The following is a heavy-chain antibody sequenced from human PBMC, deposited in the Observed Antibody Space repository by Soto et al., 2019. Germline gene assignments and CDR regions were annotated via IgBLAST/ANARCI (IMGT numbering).Heavy chain of an antibody. CDR1: GFSFSSLA. J-gene: IGHJ6*02. D-gene: IGHD5-12*01. CDR2: ISGTGGST. V-gene: IGHV3-23*01. CDR3: AKASYSGFDSVNYGLDV. Sequence: GGSLRLSCAASGFSFSSLAMSWVRQAPGKGLEWVSAISGTGGSTYYADSVKGRFIVSRDNSKNTLYLQMNSLRDEDTAVYYCAKASYSGFDSVNYGLDVWDQGTTVTAP.